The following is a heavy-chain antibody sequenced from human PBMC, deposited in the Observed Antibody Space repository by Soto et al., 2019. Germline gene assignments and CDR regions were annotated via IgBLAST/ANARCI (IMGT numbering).Heavy chain of an antibody. CDR1: GFTFSSYA. D-gene: IGHD3-3*01. V-gene: IGHV3-30-3*01. Sequence: QVQLVESGGGVVQPGRSLRLSCAASGFTFSSYAMHWVRQAPGKGLEWVAVISYDGSNKYYADSVKGRFTISRDNSKNTLYLQMNSLRAEDTAVYYCARVPPGFGVVIPFDYWGQGTLVTDSS. J-gene: IGHJ4*02. CDR3: ARVPPGFGVVIPFDY. CDR2: ISYDGSNK.